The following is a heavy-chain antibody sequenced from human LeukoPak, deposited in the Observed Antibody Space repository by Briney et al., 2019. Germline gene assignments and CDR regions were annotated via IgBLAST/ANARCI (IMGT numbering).Heavy chain of an antibody. V-gene: IGHV4-34*01. CDR1: GGSFSGYY. J-gene: IGHJ3*02. CDR3: ARLHYYDSSGYLEGADDAFDI. D-gene: IGHD3-22*01. Sequence: SETLSLTCAVYGGSFSGYYWSWIRQPPGKGLEWIGEINHSGSTNYNPSLKSRVTISVDTSKNQFSLKLSSVTAADTAVYYCARLHYYDSSGYLEGADDAFDIWGQGTMVTVSS. CDR2: INHSGST.